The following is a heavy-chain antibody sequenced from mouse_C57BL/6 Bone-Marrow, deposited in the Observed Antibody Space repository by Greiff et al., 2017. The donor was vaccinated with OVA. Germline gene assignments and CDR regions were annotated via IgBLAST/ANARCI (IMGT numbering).Heavy chain of an antibody. V-gene: IGHV1-81*01. CDR1: GYTFTSYG. D-gene: IGHD3-2*02. J-gene: IGHJ3*01. CDR2: IYPRSGNT. Sequence: VQLQQSGAELARPGASVKLSCKASGYTFTSYGISWVKQRTGQGLEWIGEIYPRSGNTYYNEKFKGKATLTADKSSSTAYMALRSLTSEDSAVYFCARLGVDSSGYGFAYWGQGTLVTVSA. CDR3: ARLGVDSSGYGFAY.